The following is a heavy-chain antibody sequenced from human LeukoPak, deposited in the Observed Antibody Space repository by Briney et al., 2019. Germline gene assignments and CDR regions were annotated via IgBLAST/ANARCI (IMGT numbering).Heavy chain of an antibody. CDR1: GGSIGSYY. V-gene: IGHV4-59*01. CDR2: IYYSGST. CDR3: ARDTPPDY. J-gene: IGHJ4*02. Sequence: SETLSLTCTVSGGSIGSYYWSWIRQPPGKGLEWIGYIYYSGSTNYNPSLKSRVTISVDTSKNQFSLKLSSVTAADTAVYYCARDTPPDYWGQGTLVTVSS.